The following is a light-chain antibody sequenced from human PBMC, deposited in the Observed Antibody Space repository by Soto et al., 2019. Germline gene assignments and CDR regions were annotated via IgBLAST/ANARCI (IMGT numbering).Light chain of an antibody. Sequence: DIQRTQSPSTLSASVGDIVTITCRASQSISSWLAWYQQKPGKAPKLLIYDASSLESGVPSRFSGSGSGTEFTLTISSLQPDDFATYYCQQYNSYSPWTFGQGTKVDI. V-gene: IGKV1-5*01. CDR3: QQYNSYSPWT. J-gene: IGKJ1*01. CDR1: QSISSW. CDR2: DAS.